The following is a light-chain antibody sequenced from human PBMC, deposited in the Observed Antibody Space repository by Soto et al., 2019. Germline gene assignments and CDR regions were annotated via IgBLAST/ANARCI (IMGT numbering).Light chain of an antibody. J-gene: IGKJ4*01. CDR2: AAS. CDR3: QQANSFPPFT. V-gene: IGKV1-12*01. CDR1: KGFRSW. Sequence: DIQMTQSPSSVPASGGDRVTITCRASKGFRSWVAWYQQKPGKAPKLLIYAASSWQSGVPSRFSGSGSGTDFTLTISSLQPEDFATYYCQQANSFPPFTFGGGTKVEIK.